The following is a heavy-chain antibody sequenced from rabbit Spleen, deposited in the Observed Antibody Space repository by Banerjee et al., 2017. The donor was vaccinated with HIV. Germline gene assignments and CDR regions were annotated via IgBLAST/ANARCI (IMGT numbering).Heavy chain of an antibody. D-gene: IGHD1-1*01. Sequence: QEQLVESGGGLVKPQGSLTLTCKASGFSFSDKDVMCWVRQAPGKGLEWIACINIVTGKTVYASWAKGRFTGSKTSSTTVTLQMTSLAAADTGTYFCASDYNVGGWAPNLWGPGTLVTVS. CDR1: GFSFSDKDV. J-gene: IGHJ4*01. CDR2: INIVTGKT. V-gene: IGHV1S45*01. CDR3: ASDYNVGGWAPNL.